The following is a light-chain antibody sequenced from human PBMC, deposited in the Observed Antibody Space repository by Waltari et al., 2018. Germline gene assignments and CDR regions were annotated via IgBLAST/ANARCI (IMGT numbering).Light chain of an antibody. J-gene: IGKJ1*01. CDR2: GAS. V-gene: IGKV3-20*01. CDR3: QHYVGLPVT. CDR1: QSVGRS. Sequence: EIVLTQSPGTLSLSPGERATLSCWASQSVGRSLAWYQQKRGQAPRLLIYGASTRASGIPDRCSGSWSGTDFSLTISRREPEDFAVYYCQHYVGLPVTFGQGTKVEIK.